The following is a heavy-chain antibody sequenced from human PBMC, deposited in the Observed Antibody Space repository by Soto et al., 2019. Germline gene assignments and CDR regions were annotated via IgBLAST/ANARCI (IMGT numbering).Heavy chain of an antibody. Sequence: ASVKVSCKASGYTFSGYYMHWVRQAPGQGLEWMGWINPNSGGTNYAQKFQGRVTMTRDTSISTAYMELSRLRSDDTAVYYCARDVRIVVVVAATLSRENWFDPWGQGTLVTVPQ. CDR1: GYTFSGYY. J-gene: IGHJ5*02. V-gene: IGHV1-2*02. CDR2: INPNSGGT. CDR3: ARDVRIVVVVAATLSRENWFDP. D-gene: IGHD2-15*01.